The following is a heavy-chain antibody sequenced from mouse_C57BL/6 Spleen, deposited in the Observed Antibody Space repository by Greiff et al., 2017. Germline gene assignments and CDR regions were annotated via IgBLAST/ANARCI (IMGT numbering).Heavy chain of an antibody. Sequence: EVQVVESGGGLVKPGGSLKLSCAASGFTFSSYAMSWVRQTPEKRLEWVATISDGGSYTYYPDNVKGRFTISRDNAKNNLYLQMSHLKSEDTAMYYCARVRDYYGSSYVGFAYWGQGTLVTVSA. J-gene: IGHJ3*01. CDR2: ISDGGSYT. CDR1: GFTFSSYA. D-gene: IGHD1-1*01. V-gene: IGHV5-4*01. CDR3: ARVRDYYGSSYVGFAY.